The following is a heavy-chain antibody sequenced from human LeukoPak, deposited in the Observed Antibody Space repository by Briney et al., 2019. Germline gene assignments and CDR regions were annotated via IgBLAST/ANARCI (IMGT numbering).Heavy chain of an antibody. CDR2: ISQNGDS. V-gene: IGHV4-34*01. Sequence: SETLSLTCTASGGSISSYYCSWLRQSPGEGQEWIVVISQNGDSNYNMSLKSRVTISLDKSKNQASLQRNSVQAADTAVYYFGGAQGAFDIWGQGTMVTVSS. CDR1: GGSISSYY. CDR3: GGAQGAFDI. J-gene: IGHJ3*02.